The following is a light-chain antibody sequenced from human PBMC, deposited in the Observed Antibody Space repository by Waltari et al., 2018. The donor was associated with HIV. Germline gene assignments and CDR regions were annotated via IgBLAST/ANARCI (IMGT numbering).Light chain of an antibody. CDR3: QQYNSHSRT. J-gene: IGKJ1*01. Sequence: DIQMTQSPSTVSASVGDTVTITSRASQSIGRWLAWYQQKPGEAPKLLIYETSTLETGVPSIFSGSGSGTEFTLTVSRLQPEDFATYYCQQYNSHSRTFGQGTRVEIK. V-gene: IGKV1-5*03. CDR1: QSIGRW. CDR2: ETS.